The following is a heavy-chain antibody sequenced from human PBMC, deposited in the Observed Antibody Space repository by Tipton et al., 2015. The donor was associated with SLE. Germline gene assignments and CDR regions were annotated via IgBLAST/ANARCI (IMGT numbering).Heavy chain of an antibody. D-gene: IGHD5-18*01. CDR3: ARERHSYGVDY. J-gene: IGHJ4*02. V-gene: IGHV4-39*02. Sequence: TLSLTCTVSGDSINTNAYYWGWIRQPPGKGLEWIGSVFYSGGTYIDLSLRSRLTISVDTLQNQFSLRLTSVTTADSAVYYCARERHSYGVDYWGQGTLVTVSS. CDR2: VFYSGGT. CDR1: GDSINTNAYY.